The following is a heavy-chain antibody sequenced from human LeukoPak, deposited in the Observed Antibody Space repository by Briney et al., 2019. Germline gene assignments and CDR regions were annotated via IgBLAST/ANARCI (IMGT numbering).Heavy chain of an antibody. D-gene: IGHD3-22*01. CDR2: ISGSGGST. J-gene: IGHJ4*02. CDR1: GFTVITNY. V-gene: IGHV3-53*01. CDR3: ARDFSDSSGYSEYFDY. Sequence: GGSLRLSCAASGFTVITNYMSWVRQAPGKGLEWVSAISGSGGSTYYADSAEGRFTISRDNSKNTLYLQMNSLRAEDTAVYYCARDFSDSSGYSEYFDYWGQGTLVTVSS.